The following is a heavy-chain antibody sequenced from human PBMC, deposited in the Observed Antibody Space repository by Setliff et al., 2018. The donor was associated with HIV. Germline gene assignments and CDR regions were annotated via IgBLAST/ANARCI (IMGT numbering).Heavy chain of an antibody. CDR1: GFTFGDYA. D-gene: IGHD3-10*01. Sequence: GGSLRLSCTASGFTFGDYAMSWVRQAPGKGLEWVGFIRSKAYGGTTEYAASVKGRFTISKDDSKSIAYLQMNSLKTEDTAVYYCTRDVLLWFGELLRIDAFDIWGQGTMVTVSS. CDR2: IRSKAYGGTT. V-gene: IGHV3-49*04. CDR3: TRDVLLWFGELLRIDAFDI. J-gene: IGHJ3*02.